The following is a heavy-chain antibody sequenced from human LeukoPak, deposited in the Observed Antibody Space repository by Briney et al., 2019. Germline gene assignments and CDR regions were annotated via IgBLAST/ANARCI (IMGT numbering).Heavy chain of an antibody. CDR1: GFTFSDYY. CDR2: ISTSGSTI. V-gene: IGHV3-11*04. D-gene: IGHD3-22*01. J-gene: IGHJ4*02. Sequence: GGSLRLSCAASGFTFSDYYMSWIRQSPGNGLEWVSYISTSGSTIYYADSVKGRFTVSRDNAKNSLFLQMNSLGAEDTAVYYCARVVSENSGYQGYWGQGTLVTVSS. CDR3: ARVVSENSGYQGY.